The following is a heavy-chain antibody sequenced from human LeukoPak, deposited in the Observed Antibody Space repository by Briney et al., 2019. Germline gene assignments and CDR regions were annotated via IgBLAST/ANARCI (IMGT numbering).Heavy chain of an antibody. D-gene: IGHD2-21*02. CDR3: ARDLRAYCGGDCYWGRAFDI. CDR2: IYSGGST. V-gene: IGHV3-66*01. Sequence: GGSLRLSCAASGFTVSSNYMSWVRQAPGKGLEWVSVIYSGGSTYYADSVKGRFTISRDNSKNTLYLQMNSLRAEDTAVYYCARDLRAYCGGDCYWGRAFDIWGQGTMVTVSS. J-gene: IGHJ3*02. CDR1: GFTVSSNY.